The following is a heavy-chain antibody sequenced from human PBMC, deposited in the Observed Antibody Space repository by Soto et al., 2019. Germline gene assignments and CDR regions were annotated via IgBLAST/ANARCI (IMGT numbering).Heavy chain of an antibody. CDR2: INAGNGNT. V-gene: IGHV1-3*01. J-gene: IGHJ4*02. Sequence: ASVKVSCKGSGYTFTGYAMHWVRQAPGQRLEWMGWINAGNGNTKYSQKFQGRVTITRDTSASTAYMELSSLRSEDTAVYYCARAVAVPADFDYWGQGTLVTVSS. CDR3: ARAVAVPADFDY. CDR1: GYTFTGYA. D-gene: IGHD6-19*01.